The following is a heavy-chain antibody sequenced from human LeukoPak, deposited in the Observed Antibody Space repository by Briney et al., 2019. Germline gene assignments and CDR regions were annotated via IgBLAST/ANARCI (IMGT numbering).Heavy chain of an antibody. CDR1: GFTFSSYN. CDR3: ARPLGKGVDY. D-gene: IGHD1-26*01. V-gene: IGHV3-48*04. J-gene: IGHJ4*02. Sequence: GGSLRLSCAASGFTFSSYNMNWVRQAPGKGLEWVSYISNNSSTIYYADSVKGRFTISRDNTKNSLYLQMNSLRAEDTAVYYWARPLGKGVDYWGQGTLVTVSS. CDR2: ISNNSSTI.